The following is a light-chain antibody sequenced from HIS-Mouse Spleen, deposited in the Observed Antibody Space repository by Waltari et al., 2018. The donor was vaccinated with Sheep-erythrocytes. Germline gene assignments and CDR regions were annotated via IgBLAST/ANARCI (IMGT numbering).Light chain of an antibody. J-gene: IGLJ1*01. CDR2: DVS. CDR3: CSYAGSYNHV. V-gene: IGLV2-11*01. CDR1: SSEVGGYHD. Sequence: QSALTQPRSVSGSPGQSVTISCTGTSSEVGGYHDVSWYQQHPGKAPKLMSYDVSKRPSGVPDRFSGSKSGNTASLTISGLQAEDEADYYCCSYAGSYNHVFATGTKVTVL.